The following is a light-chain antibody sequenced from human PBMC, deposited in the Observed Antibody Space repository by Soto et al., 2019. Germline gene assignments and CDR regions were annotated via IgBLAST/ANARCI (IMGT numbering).Light chain of an antibody. V-gene: IGKV1-5*03. J-gene: IGKJ1*01. CDR1: QNINTW. Sequence: DIQMTQSPSTLSASVGDRVTITCRASQNINTWLAWYQQKPGKGPTLLIYRASRLESGVPSRFSGSGSGTEFALTISSLQTADFATYYSQQYETYSWTFGQGTKV. CDR3: QQYETYSWT. CDR2: RAS.